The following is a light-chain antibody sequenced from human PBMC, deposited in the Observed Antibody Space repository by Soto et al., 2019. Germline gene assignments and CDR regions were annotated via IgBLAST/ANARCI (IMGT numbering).Light chain of an antibody. V-gene: IGLV2-14*01. J-gene: IGLJ6*01. CDR3: SSYTSSHTRV. CDR1: SSDVGGYDF. Sequence: QSVLTQPASVSGSPGQSSTISCTGTSSDVGGYDFVSWYQHHPGKAPKLLIYDVNNRPSGLSDRFSGSKSGNTASLTISGLQTEDEADYYCSSYTSSHTRVFGTGTKV. CDR2: DVN.